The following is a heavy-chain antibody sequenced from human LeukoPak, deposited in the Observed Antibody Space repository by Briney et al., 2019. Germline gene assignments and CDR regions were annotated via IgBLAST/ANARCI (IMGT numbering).Heavy chain of an antibody. D-gene: IGHD5-12*01. CDR3: ASSTPGGYDFK. V-gene: IGHV3-48*01. CDR1: GFTFSSYS. CDR2: ISSSSSTI. Sequence: AGGSLRLSCAASGFTFSSYSMNSVRQAPGKGLEWVSYISSSSSTIYYADSVKGRFTISRDNDKKSLYLQINSLRAEDTAVYYCASSTPGGYDFKWGQGTLVTVSS. J-gene: IGHJ4*02.